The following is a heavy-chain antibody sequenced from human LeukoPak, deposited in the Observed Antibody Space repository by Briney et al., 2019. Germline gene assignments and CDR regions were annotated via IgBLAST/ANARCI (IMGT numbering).Heavy chain of an antibody. CDR1: GFTFSDYY. D-gene: IGHD2-2*01. J-gene: IGHJ6*03. V-gene: IGHV3-30-3*01. CDR3: ARDAYCSSTSCYLDV. Sequence: GESLRLSCAASGFTFSDYYMSWVRQAPGKGLEWVAVVSYDGSEKYYADSVKGRLTISRDKSKNTVYLQMNSLRGEDTAVYHCARDAYCSSTSCYLDVWGKGTTVTVSS. CDR2: VSYDGSEK.